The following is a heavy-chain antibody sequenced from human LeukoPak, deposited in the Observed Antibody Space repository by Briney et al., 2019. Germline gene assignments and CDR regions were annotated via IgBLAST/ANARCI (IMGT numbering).Heavy chain of an antibody. CDR1: GGAISAGNY. CDR3: ARGPWWLQSVDL. Sequence: PSETLSLTCTVSGGAISAGNYWGWIRQPPGKGLEWIGTIHYSVGTSYNPSFQSRADISLDMSMNQFSLKLTLVTVADTAVYYCARGPWWLQSVDLWGQGTLVTVSS. J-gene: IGHJ5*02. V-gene: IGHV4-39*07. D-gene: IGHD5-12*01. CDR2: IHYSVGT.